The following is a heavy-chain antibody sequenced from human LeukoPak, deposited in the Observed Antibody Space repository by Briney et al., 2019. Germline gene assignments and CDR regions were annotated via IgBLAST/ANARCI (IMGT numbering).Heavy chain of an antibody. CDR1: GDSVSSNSVV. V-gene: IGHV6-1*01. CDR2: TYYRSKWFN. D-gene: IGHD5-24*01. Sequence: SQTLSLTCAISGDSVSSNSVVWNWIRQSPSRGLEWLGRTYYRSKWFNDYAESVKSRITINPDTSKNQFSLQLSSVTPEDTAVYYCARAAREGYTPLDYWGQGTLVIVSS. CDR3: ARAAREGYTPLDY. J-gene: IGHJ4*02.